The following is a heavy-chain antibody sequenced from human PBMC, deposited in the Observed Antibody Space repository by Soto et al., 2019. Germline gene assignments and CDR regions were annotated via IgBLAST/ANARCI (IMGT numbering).Heavy chain of an antibody. CDR2: ISAYNGNT. CDR3: ARVIRTWWEQLNYFDY. Sequence: ASVKVSCKASGYTFTSYGISWVRQAPGQGLEWMGWISAYNGNTNYAQKLQGRVTMTTDTSTSTAYMELRSLRSDDTAVYYCARVIRTWWEQLNYFDYWGQGTLVTVSS. J-gene: IGHJ4*02. CDR1: GYTFTSYG. V-gene: IGHV1-18*01. D-gene: IGHD1-26*01.